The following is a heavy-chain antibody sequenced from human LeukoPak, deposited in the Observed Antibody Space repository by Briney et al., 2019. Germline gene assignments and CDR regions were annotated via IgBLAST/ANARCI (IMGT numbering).Heavy chain of an antibody. CDR3: ATDESNSFFF. D-gene: IGHD2/OR15-2a*01. CDR1: GFTVSNNF. V-gene: IGHV3-21*03. Sequence: GGSLRLSCAASGFTVSNNFVGWVRQAPGKGLEWVSSISPGSDYIYYADSVKGRFTISRDNAKNSLFLQMSSLRTEDTAVYYCATDESNSFFFWGQGTLVTVSS. J-gene: IGHJ4*02. CDR2: ISPGSDYI.